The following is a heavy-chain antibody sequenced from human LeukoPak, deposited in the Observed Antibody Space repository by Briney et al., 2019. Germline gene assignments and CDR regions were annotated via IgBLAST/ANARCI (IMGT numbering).Heavy chain of an antibody. J-gene: IGHJ4*02. Sequence: SETLSLTCAVYGGSFSGYYWSWIRQPPGKGLEWIGSIYYSGSTYYNPSLKSRVTISVDTSKNQFSLKLSSVTAADTAVYYCARGGRGLGAVAGTNDYWGQGTLVTVSS. CDR1: GGSFSGYY. CDR3: ARGGRGLGAVAGTNDY. CDR2: IYYSGST. V-gene: IGHV4-34*01. D-gene: IGHD6-19*01.